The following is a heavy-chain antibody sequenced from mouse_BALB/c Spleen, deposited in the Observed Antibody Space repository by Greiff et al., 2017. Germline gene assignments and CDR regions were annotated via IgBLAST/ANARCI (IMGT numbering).Heavy chain of an antibody. J-gene: IGHJ2*01. Sequence: QVQLQQPGAELVKPWASVKLSCKASGYTFTSYWMHWVKQKPGQGLEWIGEINRSNGRTNYNEKFKSKATLTVDKSSSTAYMQLSSLTSEDSAVYYCARGEPRDYFDYWGQGTTLTVSA. CDR3: ARGEPRDYFDY. V-gene: IGHV1S81*02. CDR1: GYTFTSYW. CDR2: INRSNGRT.